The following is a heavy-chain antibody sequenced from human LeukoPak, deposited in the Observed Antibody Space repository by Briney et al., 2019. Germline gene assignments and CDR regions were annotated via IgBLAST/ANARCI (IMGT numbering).Heavy chain of an antibody. CDR3: ARDRGYGHLDAFDI. CDR2: MNPNSGNT. CDR1: GYTFTSYD. V-gene: IGHV1-8*01. D-gene: IGHD5-12*01. Sequence: ASVKVSCKASGYTFTSYDINWVRQATGQGLEWMGWMNPNSGNTGYAQKFQGRVTMTRNTSISTAYMELSSLRSEDTAVYYCARDRGYGHLDAFDIWGQGTMVTVSS. J-gene: IGHJ3*02.